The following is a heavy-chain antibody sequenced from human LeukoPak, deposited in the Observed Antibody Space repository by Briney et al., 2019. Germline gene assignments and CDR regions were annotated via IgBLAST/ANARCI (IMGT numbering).Heavy chain of an antibody. CDR1: GGSTSSSSYY. V-gene: IGHV4-39*01. D-gene: IGHD2-8*01. CDR2: IYYSGST. J-gene: IGHJ4*02. CDR3: ARLRGPVYYFDY. Sequence: SETLSLTCTVSGGSTSSSSYYWGWIRQPPGKGLEWIGSIYYSGSTYYNPSLKSRVTISVDTSKNQFSLKLSSVTAADTAVYYCARLRGPVYYFDYWGQGTLVTVSS.